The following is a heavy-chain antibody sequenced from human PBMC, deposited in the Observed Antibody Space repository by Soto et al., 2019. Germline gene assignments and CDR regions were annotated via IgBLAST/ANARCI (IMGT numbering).Heavy chain of an antibody. CDR1: GFTFSSYA. J-gene: IGHJ1*01. CDR2: ISGSGGST. CDR3: AKDIGSGYYYGSGRYSSS. V-gene: IGHV3-23*01. Sequence: PGGSLRLSCAASGFTFSSYAMSWVRQAPGKGLEWVSAISGSGGSTYYADSVKGRFTISRDNSKNTLYLQMNSLRAEDTAVYYCAKDIGSGYYYGSGRYSSSWGQGTLVIVS. D-gene: IGHD3-10*01.